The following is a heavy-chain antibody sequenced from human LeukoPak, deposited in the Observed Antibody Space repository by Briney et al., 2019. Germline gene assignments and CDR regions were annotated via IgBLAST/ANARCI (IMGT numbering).Heavy chain of an antibody. D-gene: IGHD3-10*01. J-gene: IGHJ6*02. CDR1: GFTFSSYW. CDR2: INRDGSST. Sequence: GGSLRLSCAASGFTFSSYWMHWVRQAPGKGLVWVARINRDGSSTTYADSVKGRFTISRDNAKNTLYLQMNSLRAEDTAVYYCASITMARGVMSYYYGMDVWGQGTTVTVSS. CDR3: ASITMARGVMSYYYGMDV. V-gene: IGHV3-74*01.